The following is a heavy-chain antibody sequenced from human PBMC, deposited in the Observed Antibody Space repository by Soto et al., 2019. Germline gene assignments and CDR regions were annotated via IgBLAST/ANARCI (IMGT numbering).Heavy chain of an antibody. J-gene: IGHJ4*02. D-gene: IGHD6-13*01. CDR2: ISSSSSTI. CDR1: GFTFSSYS. CDR3: ARSLIAAAGTTFDY. V-gene: IGHV3-48*02. Sequence: GGSLRLSCAASGFTFSSYSMNWVRQAPGKGLEWVSYISSSSSTIYYADSVKGRFTISRDNAKNSLYLQMNSLRDEDTAVYYCARSLIAAAGTTFDYWAQGTLVTVSS.